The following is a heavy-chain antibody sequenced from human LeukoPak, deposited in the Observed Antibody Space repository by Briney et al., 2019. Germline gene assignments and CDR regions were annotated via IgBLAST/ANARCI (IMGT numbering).Heavy chain of an antibody. J-gene: IGHJ4*02. CDR2: IRGSGSIK. CDR3: ARDGIWFGEPDY. V-gene: IGHV3-48*02. CDR1: GFTFSSYS. D-gene: IGHD3-10*01. Sequence: GGSLRLSCAASGFTFSSYSINWVRHAPGKGLEWGSFIRGSGSIKYYADSVKGRFTISRDNAKNSLYLQMNSLRDEDTAVYYCARDGIWFGEPDYWGQGNLVTVSS.